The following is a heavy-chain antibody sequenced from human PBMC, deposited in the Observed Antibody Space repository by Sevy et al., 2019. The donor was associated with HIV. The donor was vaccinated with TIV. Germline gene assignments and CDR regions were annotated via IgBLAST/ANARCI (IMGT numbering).Heavy chain of an antibody. CDR2: ISKSGSTT. D-gene: IGHD7-27*01. CDR1: GFTFSHHN. J-gene: IGHJ4*02. V-gene: IGHV3-48*02. CDR3: AREENRELGTIPLDS. Sequence: GGSLILSCAASGFTFSHHNMNWVRQAPGKGLEWISYISKSGSTTYFADSVRGRFTISRDNVKNSLFLEMHSLTDEDTAVYYCAREENRELGTIPLDSWGRGIQVTVSS.